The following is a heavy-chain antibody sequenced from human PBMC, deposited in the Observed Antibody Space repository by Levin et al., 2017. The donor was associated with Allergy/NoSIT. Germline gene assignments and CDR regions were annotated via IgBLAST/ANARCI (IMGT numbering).Heavy chain of an antibody. CDR2: IYPGDSDT. V-gene: IGHV5-51*01. Sequence: KVSCKDSAYSFTSYWIGWVRQMPGKGLEWMGIIYPGDSDTRYSPSFQGQVTISADKSISTAYLQWSSLKASDTAMYYCARCIAAAPYAFAIWGQGTMVTVSS. D-gene: IGHD6-13*01. CDR3: ARCIAAAPYAFAI. CDR1: AYSFTSYW. J-gene: IGHJ3*02.